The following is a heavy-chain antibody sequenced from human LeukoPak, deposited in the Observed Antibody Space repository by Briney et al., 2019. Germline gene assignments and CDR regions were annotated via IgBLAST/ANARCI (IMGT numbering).Heavy chain of an antibody. CDR1: GFTVSSNY. CDR3: AIRTYYDILTGYHGMDV. V-gene: IGHV3-66*01. Sequence: GGSLRLSCAASGFTVSSNYMSWVRQAPGKGLEWVSVIYSGGSTYYADSVKGRFTISRDNSKNTLYLQMNSLRAEDTAVYYCAIRTYYDILTGYHGMDVWGQGTTVTVSS. CDR2: IYSGGST. J-gene: IGHJ6*02. D-gene: IGHD3-9*01.